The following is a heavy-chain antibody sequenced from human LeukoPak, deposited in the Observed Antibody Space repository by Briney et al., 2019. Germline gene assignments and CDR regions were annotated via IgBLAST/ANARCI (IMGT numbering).Heavy chain of an antibody. D-gene: IGHD6-13*01. CDR3: GRSPRIAAAGFDY. Sequence: SETLSLTCAVYGGSFSGYYWSWIRQPPGKGLEWIGEINHSGSTNYNPSLKSRVTISVDTSKNQFSLKLSSVTAADTAVYYCGRSPRIAAAGFDYGGQGTLVPFPS. CDR2: INHSGST. J-gene: IGHJ4*02. CDR1: GGSFSGYY. V-gene: IGHV4-34*01.